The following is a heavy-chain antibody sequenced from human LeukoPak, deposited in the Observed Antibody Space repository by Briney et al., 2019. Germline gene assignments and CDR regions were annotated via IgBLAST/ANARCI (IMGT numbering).Heavy chain of an antibody. CDR3: TTVLNVDAFDI. CDR1: GFTFSNAW. V-gene: IGHV3-15*01. Sequence: PGGSLRLSCAASGFTFSNAWMSRVRQAPGKGLEWVCRIKSKTDGGTSDYAAPVKGRFTSSSDDSKNTLYLQMNSLKTEDTAVYYCTTVLNVDAFDIWGQGTMVTVSS. J-gene: IGHJ3*02. CDR2: IKSKTDGGTS.